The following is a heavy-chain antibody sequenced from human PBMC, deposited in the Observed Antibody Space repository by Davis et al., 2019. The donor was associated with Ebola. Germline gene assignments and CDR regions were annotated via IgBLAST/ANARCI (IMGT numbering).Heavy chain of an antibody. CDR3: AKEDLLKGYGMEV. CDR2: ISWNSGSI. Sequence: SLKISCAASGYTFSSYAMHWVRQAPGKGLEWVPGISWNSGSIGYADSVKGRFTISRDNAKNSLYLQMNSMRAEDTALYYCAKEDLLKGYGMEVWGKGTTVTVSS. CDR1: GYTFSSYA. D-gene: IGHD2-15*01. V-gene: IGHV3-9*01. J-gene: IGHJ6*04.